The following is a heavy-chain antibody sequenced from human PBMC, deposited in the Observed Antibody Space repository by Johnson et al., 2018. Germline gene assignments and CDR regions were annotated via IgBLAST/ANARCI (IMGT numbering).Heavy chain of an antibody. V-gene: IGHV3-21*04. CDR1: GFTFSAYI. CDR2: ISSSSSTI. D-gene: IGHD5-12*01. Sequence: EVQLVESGGGLVKPGGSLRLSCAASGFTFSAYIINWVRQTPGKGLEWVSSISSSSSTIYYADSVKGRFTISRDNAKNSLYLQMNSRRAGDTAVYYCARVPRGGGYDIPAVYYMDVWGKGTPVTVSS. CDR3: ARVPRGGGYDIPAVYYMDV. J-gene: IGHJ6*03.